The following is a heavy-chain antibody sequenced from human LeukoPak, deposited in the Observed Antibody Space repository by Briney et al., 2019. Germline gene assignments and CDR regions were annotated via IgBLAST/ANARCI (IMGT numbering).Heavy chain of an antibody. CDR1: GYSSTNYW. J-gene: IGHJ2*01. D-gene: IGHD1-14*01. CDR2: IDPSASQT. CDR3: ARRNREKAISLDL. Sequence: GCLRLSCEPSGYSSTNYWTSWVRHMPRRGLDWMGRIDPSASQTNYNPSFRGHITISVDRSISTVYLQWGSLQASDTAIYYCARRNREKAISLDLWGRGTVVTVSS. V-gene: IGHV5-10-1*01.